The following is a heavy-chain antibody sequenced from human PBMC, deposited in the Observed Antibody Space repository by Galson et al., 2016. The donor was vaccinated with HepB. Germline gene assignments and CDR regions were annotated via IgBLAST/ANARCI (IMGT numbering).Heavy chain of an antibody. D-gene: IGHD5-12*01. J-gene: IGHJ6*04. CDR2: TNAGGGKL. CDR3: ARASGGGYDWDYYYGMDV. V-gene: IGHV3-48*03. CDR1: GFSFSRYD. Sequence: SLRLSCAASGFSFSRYDMNWVRQAPGKGLEWVAYTNAGGGKLYYPDSVRGRFPISRDNAGHSLYLQMNTLRADDTAVYFCARASGGGYDWDYYYGMDVWGKGATVTVSS.